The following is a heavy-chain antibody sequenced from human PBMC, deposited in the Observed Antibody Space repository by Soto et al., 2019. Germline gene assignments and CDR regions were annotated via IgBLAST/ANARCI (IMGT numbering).Heavy chain of an antibody. J-gene: IGHJ5*02. V-gene: IGHV4-39*01. Sequence: SETLSLTCTVSGGSITSSSYYWGWIRQPPGKRLEWIGSIYYSGSTYYNPSLKSQVTISVDTSKNQFSLKLSSVTAADTAVYYCATQEVGGSYVYTFDPWGQGTLVTVSS. CDR2: IYYSGST. CDR3: ATQEVGGSYVYTFDP. CDR1: GGSITSSSYY. D-gene: IGHD1-26*01.